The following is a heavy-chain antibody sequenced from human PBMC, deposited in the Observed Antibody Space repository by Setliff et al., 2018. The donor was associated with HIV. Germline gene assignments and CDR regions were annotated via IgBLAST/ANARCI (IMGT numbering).Heavy chain of an antibody. Sequence: GGSLRLSCAASGFTFNNYAMSWVRQAPGLGLEWVSGISDSGVSTDYADSVKGRFTISRDNSKNTLYLEMNGLRAEDTAVYYCAREQREVSTYYFDYWAQGSLVTVSS. D-gene: IGHD5-18*01. V-gene: IGHV3-23*01. J-gene: IGHJ4*02. CDR2: ISDSGVST. CDR1: GFTFNNYA. CDR3: AREQREVSTYYFDY.